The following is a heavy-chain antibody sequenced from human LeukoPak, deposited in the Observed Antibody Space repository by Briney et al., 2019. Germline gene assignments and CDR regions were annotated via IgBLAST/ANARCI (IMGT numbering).Heavy chain of an antibody. J-gene: IGHJ4*02. Sequence: PGGSLRLSCAASGFTFSNFAMHWVRQAPGKGLEWVAVISYDGSNKYYADSVKGRFTISRDNSKNTLYLQMNSLRAEDTAVYYCVEGGAARFDYWGQGTLVAVSS. V-gene: IGHV3-30*04. CDR3: VEGGAARFDY. CDR1: GFTFSNFA. CDR2: ISYDGSNK. D-gene: IGHD5-18*01.